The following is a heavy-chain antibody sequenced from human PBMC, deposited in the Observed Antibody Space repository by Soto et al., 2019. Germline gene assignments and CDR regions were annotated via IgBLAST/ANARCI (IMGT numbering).Heavy chain of an antibody. CDR2: INHSGST. V-gene: IGHV4-34*01. D-gene: IGHD1-1*01. Sequence: SETLSLTCAVYGGSFSGYYWNLLRQPPGKGLEWIGEINHSGSTNYNPSLKSRVTISVDTSKNQFSLKLSSVTAADTAVYYCASFKVNDRELDYWGQGTLVTVSS. CDR3: ASFKVNDRELDY. J-gene: IGHJ4*02. CDR1: GGSFSGYY.